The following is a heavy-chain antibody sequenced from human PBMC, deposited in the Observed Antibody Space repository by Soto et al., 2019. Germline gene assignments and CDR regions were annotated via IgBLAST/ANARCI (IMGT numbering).Heavy chain of an antibody. CDR1: GGSFSGYS. D-gene: IGHD4-17*01. CDR2: INHSGST. Sequence: PSETLSLTCAVYGGSFSGYSWSWIRQPPGKGLEWIGEINHSGSTNYNPPLKSRVTISVDTSKNQFSLKLSSVTAADTAVYYCARVDKDYFDYYMDVWGKGTTVTVSS. J-gene: IGHJ6*03. CDR3: ARVDKDYFDYYMDV. V-gene: IGHV4-34*01.